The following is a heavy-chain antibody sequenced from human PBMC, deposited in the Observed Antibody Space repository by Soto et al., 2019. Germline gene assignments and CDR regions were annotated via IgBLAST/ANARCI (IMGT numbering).Heavy chain of an antibody. J-gene: IGHJ4*02. V-gene: IGHV3-23*01. CDR1: GFTFSSYA. CDR2: ISGSGGST. D-gene: IGHD3-22*01. Sequence: PGESLKISCAASGFTFSSYAMSWVRQAPGKGLEWVSAISGSGGSTYYADSVKGRFTISRDNSKNTLYLQMNSLRAEDTAVYYCAKDLGPHYYDSSGYYYPFDYWGQGTLVTVSS. CDR3: AKDLGPHYYDSSGYYYPFDY.